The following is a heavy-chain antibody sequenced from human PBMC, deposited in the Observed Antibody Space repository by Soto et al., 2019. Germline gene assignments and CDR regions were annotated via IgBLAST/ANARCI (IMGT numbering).Heavy chain of an antibody. Sequence: SGKVSSKASGYTFTGYYMHWVRQAPGQGLEWMGIINPSGGSTSYAQKFQGRVTMTRDTSTSTVYMELSSLRSEDTALYYCARSPGDYSLAFGAFDVWGPGAMVTVSS. V-gene: IGHV1-46*01. CDR2: INPSGGST. CDR1: GYTFTGYY. D-gene: IGHD2-15*01. J-gene: IGHJ3*01. CDR3: ARSPGDYSLAFGAFDV.